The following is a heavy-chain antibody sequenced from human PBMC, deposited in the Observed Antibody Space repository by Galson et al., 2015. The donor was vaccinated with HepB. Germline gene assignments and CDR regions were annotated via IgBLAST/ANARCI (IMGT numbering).Heavy chain of an antibody. CDR1: GYTFSGYT. V-gene: IGHV1-69*02. J-gene: IGHJ4*02. CDR2: IIPILERT. D-gene: IGHD1-26*01. Sequence: SAKVSCKASGYTFSGYTISWVRQAPGQGLEWMGKIIPILERTNYAQNFQDRVTIAADKSTGTAYMELSSLRSEDTAVYYCARASLREVGSYYFDFWGQGTLVTVSS. CDR3: ARASLREVGSYYFDF.